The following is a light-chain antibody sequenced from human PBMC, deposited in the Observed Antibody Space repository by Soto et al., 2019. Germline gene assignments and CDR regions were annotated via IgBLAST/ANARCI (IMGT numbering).Light chain of an antibody. CDR3: AAWDGSLRGVL. J-gene: IGLJ2*01. CDR2: RNN. V-gene: IGLV1-47*01. CDR1: SSNIETYY. Sequence: QSVLTQPPSASGTPGQRVTISCSGSSSNIETYYVYWYQQLPAMAPKLLIYRNNQRPSGVADRFSGSKSGTSASLAISGLRSEDEADYYCAAWDGSLRGVLFGGGTKLTVL.